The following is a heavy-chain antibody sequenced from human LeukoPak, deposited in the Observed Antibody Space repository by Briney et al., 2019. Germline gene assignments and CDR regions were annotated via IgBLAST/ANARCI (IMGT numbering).Heavy chain of an antibody. D-gene: IGHD3-10*01. V-gene: IGHV4-39*07. CDR2: IYYSGST. CDR1: GGSISSYY. Sequence: SETLSLTCTVSGGSISSYYWGWIRQPPGKGLEWIGSIYYSGSTYYNPSLKSRVTISVDTSKNQFSLKLSSVTAADTAVYYCAKASTDGSGNYWFDPWGQGTLVTVSS. CDR3: AKASTDGSGNYWFDP. J-gene: IGHJ5*02.